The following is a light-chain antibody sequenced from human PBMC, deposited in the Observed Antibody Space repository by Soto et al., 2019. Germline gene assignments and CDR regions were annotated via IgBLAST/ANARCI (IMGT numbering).Light chain of an antibody. CDR2: KAS. Sequence: DIHMDQSPSALSASVGDRVTITCRASQDVSHWLAWYQQKPGQAPKLVLYKASSLESGVPSWFSGRGSGTEFTLTIRALQPDDFATYYCQHYDSYPYTFGQGTSLEIK. J-gene: IGKJ2*01. V-gene: IGKV1-5*03. CDR1: QDVSHW. CDR3: QHYDSYPYT.